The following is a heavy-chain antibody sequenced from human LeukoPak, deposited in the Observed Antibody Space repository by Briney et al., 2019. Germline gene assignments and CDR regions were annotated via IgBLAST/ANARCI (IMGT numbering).Heavy chain of an antibody. D-gene: IGHD6-13*01. CDR3: ARVASSWYWDDY. CDR1: GYSISSAYY. J-gene: IGHJ4*02. CDR2: LFHGETT. Sequence: PSETLSLTCAVSGYSISSAYYWGWIRQPPGKGLEWIGSLFHGETTYYNPSLERRVTISVDPSKNQFSLKLSSVTAADTAVYYCARVASSWYWDDYWGQGTLVTVSS. V-gene: IGHV4-38-2*01.